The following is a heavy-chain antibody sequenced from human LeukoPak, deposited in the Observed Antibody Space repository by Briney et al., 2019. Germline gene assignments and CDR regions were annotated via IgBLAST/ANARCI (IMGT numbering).Heavy chain of an antibody. CDR2: IYYSGST. CDR3: ARDSSGSGYYYYGMDV. V-gene: IGHV4-30-4*01. J-gene: IGHJ6*04. D-gene: IGHD3-10*01. CDR1: VGSISSGDYY. Sequence: SQTLSLTCTVSVGSISSGDYYGSWIRQPPGKGLEWIGYIYYSGSTYYNPSLKSRVTTSVDTSKNQFSLKLSSVTAADTAVYYWARDSSGSGYYYYGMDVWGKGTTVTVSS.